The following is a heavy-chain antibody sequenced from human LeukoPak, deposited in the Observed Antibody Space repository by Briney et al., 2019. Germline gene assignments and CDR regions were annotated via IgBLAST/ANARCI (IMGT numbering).Heavy chain of an antibody. CDR3: ARLHDYGDYDGIDY. J-gene: IGHJ4*02. Sequence: ASVKVSCKASGGTFSSYAINWVRQAPGQGLEWMGGIIPIFGTANYAQKFQGRVTITADESTSTAYMELSSLRSEDTAVYYCARLHDYGDYDGIDYWGQGTLVTVSS. D-gene: IGHD4-17*01. CDR1: GGTFSSYA. V-gene: IGHV1-69*13. CDR2: IIPIFGTA.